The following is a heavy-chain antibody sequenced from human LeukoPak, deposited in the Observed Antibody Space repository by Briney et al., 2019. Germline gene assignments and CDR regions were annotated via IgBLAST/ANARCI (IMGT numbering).Heavy chain of an antibody. CDR1: GFTFSSYW. CDR2: IKQDGSQK. V-gene: IGHV3-7*03. D-gene: IGHD6-13*01. CDR3: TCPSAAGPN. Sequence: PGGSLRLSCAASGFTFSSYWMSWVRQAPGKGLEWVANIKQDGSQKYYVDSVKGRLTISRDNAKNSLYLQMNSLRAEDTAMYYCTCPSAAGPNWGQGTLVTVSS. J-gene: IGHJ4*02.